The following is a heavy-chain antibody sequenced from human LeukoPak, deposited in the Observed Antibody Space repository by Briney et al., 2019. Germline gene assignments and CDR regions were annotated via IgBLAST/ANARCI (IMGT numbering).Heavy chain of an antibody. D-gene: IGHD3-3*01. J-gene: IGHJ4*02. V-gene: IGHV4-59*01. CDR2: IYYSGDT. Sequence: PSETLSLTCTVSGGSISNYYWSWIRQPPGKGLEWIGYIYYSGDTNYNPSLKSRVTISVDTSKNQFSLKLTSVTAADTAVYYCASSHPPGSNNDYYTPFDYWGQGALVIVSS. CDR1: GGSISNYY. CDR3: ASSHPPGSNNDYYTPFDY.